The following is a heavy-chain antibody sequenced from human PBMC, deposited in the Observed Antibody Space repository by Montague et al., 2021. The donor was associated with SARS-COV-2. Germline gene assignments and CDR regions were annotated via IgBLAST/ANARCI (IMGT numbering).Heavy chain of an antibody. Sequence: SLRLSCAASGFTFSSYAMHWVRQAPGKGLEWVAVISYDGSNKYYADSVKGRFTISRDNSKNTLYLQMNSLRAEDTAVYYCARDPFYYDMLTGYIYPAYYYYHGMDVWGQGTTVTVSS. J-gene: IGHJ6*02. CDR2: ISYDGSNK. V-gene: IGHV3-30-3*01. D-gene: IGHD3-9*01. CDR1: GFTFSSYA. CDR3: ARDPFYYDMLTGYIYPAYYYYHGMDV.